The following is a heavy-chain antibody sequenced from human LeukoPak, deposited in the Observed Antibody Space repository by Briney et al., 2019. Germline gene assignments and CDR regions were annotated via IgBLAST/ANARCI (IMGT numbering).Heavy chain of an antibody. CDR1: GYSISSGYY. CDR2: IYHSGST. V-gene: IGHV4-38-2*02. CDR3: ARGGPSSIAARRGMDNWFDP. J-gene: IGHJ5*02. Sequence: SETLSLTCTVSGYSISSGYYWGWIRQPPGRGLEWIGSIYHSGSTYYNPSLKSRVTISVDTSKNQFSLKLSSVTAADTAVYYCARGGPSSIAARRGMDNWFDPWGQGTLVTVSS. D-gene: IGHD6-6*01.